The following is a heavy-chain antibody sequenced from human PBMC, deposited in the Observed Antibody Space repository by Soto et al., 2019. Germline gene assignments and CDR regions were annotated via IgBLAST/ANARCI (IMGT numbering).Heavy chain of an antibody. V-gene: IGHV1-45*02. CDR1: GYTFTYRY. J-gene: IGHJ3*02. CDR3: ARSLRYGDYHGKDALDI. D-gene: IGHD4-17*01. Sequence: QMQLVQSGAEVKKTGSSVKVSCKASGYTFTYRYLHWVRQAPGQALEWMGWITPFNGNTNYAQKFQDRGTITGDRSMSTAYMELSSLRSEDTAMYYCARSLRYGDYHGKDALDIWGQGTMVTVSS. CDR2: ITPFNGNT.